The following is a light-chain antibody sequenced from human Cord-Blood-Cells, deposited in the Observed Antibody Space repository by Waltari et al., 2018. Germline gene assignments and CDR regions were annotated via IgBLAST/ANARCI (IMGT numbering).Light chain of an antibody. CDR3: AAWDDSLNGWV. CDR1: SSNIGSNT. J-gene: IGLJ3*02. CDR2: SNN. Sequence: QSVLTQPPSPSGTPGHRVTISCSGSSSNIGSNTVNWYQQPPGTAPKLLIYSNNQRPSGVPDRFSGSKSGTSASLAISGLQSEDEADYYCAAWDDSLNGWVFGGGTKLTVL. V-gene: IGLV1-44*01.